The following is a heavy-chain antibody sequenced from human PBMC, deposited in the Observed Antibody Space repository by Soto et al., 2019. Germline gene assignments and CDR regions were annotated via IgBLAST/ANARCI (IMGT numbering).Heavy chain of an antibody. CDR3: ARHGYNYGGGYFDY. J-gene: IGHJ4*02. CDR2: ISGSGGST. CDR1: GFTFSDYY. V-gene: IGHV3-66*04. D-gene: IGHD5-18*01. Sequence: PGESLKISCAASGFTFSDYYMSWIRQAPGKGLEWVSAISGSGGSTYYADSVKGRFTISRDNSKNTLYLQMNSLRAEDTAVYYCARHGYNYGGGYFDYWGQGTLVTVSS.